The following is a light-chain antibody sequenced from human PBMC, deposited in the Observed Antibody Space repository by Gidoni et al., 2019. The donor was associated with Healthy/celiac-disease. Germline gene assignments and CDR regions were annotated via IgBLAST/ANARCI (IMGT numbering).Light chain of an antibody. V-gene: IGKV1-33*01. CDR1: QDISHY. CDR2: DAS. J-gene: IGKJ4*01. CDR3: QQYDNLPLT. Sequence: DIQMTHSQSSLSASVGNRVTITCQASQDISHYLNGYQQKPGKAPKLLIYDASNLETGVPSRFSGSGSGTDFTFTISSLQPEDIATYYCQQYDNLPLTFGGGTKVEIK.